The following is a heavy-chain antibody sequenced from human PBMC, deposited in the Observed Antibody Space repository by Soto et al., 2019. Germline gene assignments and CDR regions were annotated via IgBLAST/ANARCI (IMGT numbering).Heavy chain of an antibody. V-gene: IGHV3-13*01. D-gene: IGHD3-22*01. Sequence: GGSLRLSCVASGFNFSNYDIYCVRQHTGEGLEWFSAIGTGGDTYYAGSVQGRFTISREDAKNSSYLQMNSLRAGDTALYYCARDLYDRYKGNLDVWGQGSTVTVS. CDR2: IGTGGDT. J-gene: IGHJ6*01. CDR1: GFNFSNYD. CDR3: ARDLYDRYKGNLDV.